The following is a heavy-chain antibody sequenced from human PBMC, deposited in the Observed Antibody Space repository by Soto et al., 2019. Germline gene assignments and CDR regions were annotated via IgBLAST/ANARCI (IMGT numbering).Heavy chain of an antibody. CDR3: ARGYSSFWSHDHWFDP. CDR2: ITLGGST. V-gene: IGHV4-34*01. J-gene: IGHJ5*02. CDR1: AGFFGADH. Sequence: PAETLSLICAISAGFFGADHWRWSRQAPGQGLEWIGEITLGGSTTYSPSLKSRVSISVDEGKKQFSLEMTSVTAADTAVYYCARGYSSFWSHDHWFDPWGQG. D-gene: IGHD4-4*01.